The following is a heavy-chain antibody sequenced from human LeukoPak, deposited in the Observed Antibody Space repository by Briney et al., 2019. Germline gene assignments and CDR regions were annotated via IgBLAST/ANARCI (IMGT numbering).Heavy chain of an antibody. CDR1: GFTFSSYS. D-gene: IGHD6-19*01. Sequence: PGGSLRLSCAASGFTFSSYSMNWVRQAPGKGLEWVSSISSSSSYIYYADSVKGRFTISRDNAENSLYLQMNSLRAEDTAVYYCARESDSGWYFGYWGQGTLVTVSS. CDR2: ISSSSSYI. J-gene: IGHJ4*02. V-gene: IGHV3-21*01. CDR3: ARESDSGWYFGY.